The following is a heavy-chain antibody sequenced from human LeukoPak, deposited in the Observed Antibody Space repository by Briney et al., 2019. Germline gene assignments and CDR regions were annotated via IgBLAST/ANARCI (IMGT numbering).Heavy chain of an antibody. J-gene: IGHJ4*02. CDR2: INHSGST. Sequence: SEALSLTCAVYGGSFSGYYWSWIRQPPGKGLEWIGEINHSGSTNYNPSLKSRVSISVDSSKNQFSLKLSSVTAADTAVYYCARGGDTAAGLYWGQGTLVTVSS. V-gene: IGHV4-34*01. CDR3: ARGGDTAAGLY. CDR1: GGSFSGYY. D-gene: IGHD6-13*01.